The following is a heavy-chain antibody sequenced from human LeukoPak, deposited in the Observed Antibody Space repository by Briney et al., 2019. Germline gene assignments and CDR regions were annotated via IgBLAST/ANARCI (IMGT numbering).Heavy chain of an antibody. CDR2: ISSSGSTI. CDR3: ARDSGYCSSPSCYSYGWDAFDI. Sequence: GGSLRLSCAASGFTFSSYEMNWVRQAPGKGLEWVSYISSSGSTIYYADSVKGRFTISRDNAKNSLYLQMNSLRAEDTAVYYCARDSGYCSSPSCYSYGWDAFDIWGQGTMVTVSS. D-gene: IGHD2-2*03. CDR1: GFTFSSYE. J-gene: IGHJ3*02. V-gene: IGHV3-48*03.